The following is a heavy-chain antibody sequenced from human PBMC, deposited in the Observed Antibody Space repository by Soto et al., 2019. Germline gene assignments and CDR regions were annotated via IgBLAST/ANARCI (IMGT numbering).Heavy chain of an antibody. CDR1: GGSISSYY. D-gene: IGHD1-1*01. Sequence: SETLSLTCPVSGGSISSYYWSWIRQPPGKGLEWIGYIYYSGSTNYNPSLKSRVTISVDTSKNQFSLKLSSVTAADTAVYYCARDSGPTGAFDYWGQGTLVTVSS. CDR3: ARDSGPTGAFDY. CDR2: IYYSGST. V-gene: IGHV4-59*01. J-gene: IGHJ4*02.